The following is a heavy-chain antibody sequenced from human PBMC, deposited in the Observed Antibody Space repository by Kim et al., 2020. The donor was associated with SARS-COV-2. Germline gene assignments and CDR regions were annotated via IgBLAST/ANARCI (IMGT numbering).Heavy chain of an antibody. Sequence: SETLSLTCAVYGGSFSGYYWSWIRQPPGKGLEWIGEINHSGNTNYNPSLKSRVTISVDTSKNQFSLKLSSVTAADTAVYYCASWSDVVPANDFWGQGTLTTVSS. CDR2: INHSGNT. J-gene: IGHJ4*02. CDR1: GGSFSGYY. V-gene: IGHV4-34*01. D-gene: IGHD2-2*01. CDR3: ASWSDVVPANDF.